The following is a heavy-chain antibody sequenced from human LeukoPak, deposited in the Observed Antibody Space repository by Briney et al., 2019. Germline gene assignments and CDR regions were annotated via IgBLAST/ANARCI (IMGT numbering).Heavy chain of an antibody. CDR1: GFTLSQNY. V-gene: IGHV3-23*01. CDR3: VRASTTVPNLLDN. D-gene: IGHD4-17*01. J-gene: IGHJ4*02. Sequence: GGSLRLSCVASGFTLSQNYMRWVRQAPGKGLEWVSGITGSGGSPSYADSSKGRFTISRANAKNTLYLQMNCLRADDTAVYFCVRASTTVPNLLDNWGQGTLVTVSS. CDR2: ITGSGGSP.